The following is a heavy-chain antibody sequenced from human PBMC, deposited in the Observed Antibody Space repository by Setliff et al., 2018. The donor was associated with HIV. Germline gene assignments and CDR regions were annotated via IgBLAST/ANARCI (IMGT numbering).Heavy chain of an antibody. V-gene: IGHV1-69*05. Sequence: GASVKVSCKASGDTFSNSALTWVRRAPGQGLEWMGGSIPLFGTVTYAQRFQGRVTITTDELMTTAYTELTSLRSEDTAVYYCASGSGYCRNGVCYIGVHKNPDKYYFDYWGQGTLVTVS. J-gene: IGHJ4*02. CDR1: GDTFSNSA. CDR2: SIPLFGTV. D-gene: IGHD2-8*01. CDR3: ASGSGYCRNGVCYIGVHKNPDKYYFDY.